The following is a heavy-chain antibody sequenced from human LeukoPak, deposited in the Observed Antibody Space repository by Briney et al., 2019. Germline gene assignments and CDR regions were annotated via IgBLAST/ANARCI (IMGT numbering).Heavy chain of an antibody. CDR2: ISGSGGST. CDR3: AKDPARSGGSCYWFDP. J-gene: IGHJ5*02. CDR1: GFTFSSYA. D-gene: IGHD2-15*01. Sequence: GGSLRLSCAASGFTFSSYAMSWVRQAPGKGLEWVSAISGSGGSTYYADSVKGRFTISRDNSKNTLYLQMNSLRAEDTAVYYCAKDPARSGGSCYWFDPWGQGTLVTVSS. V-gene: IGHV3-23*01.